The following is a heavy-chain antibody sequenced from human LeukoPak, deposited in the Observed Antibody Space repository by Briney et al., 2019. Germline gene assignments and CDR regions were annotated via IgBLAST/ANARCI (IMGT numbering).Heavy chain of an antibody. V-gene: IGHV4-30-2*01. CDR2: IYHSGST. J-gene: IGHJ4*02. CDR3: ARARPRGVMGFDY. CDR1: GGSISSGGYS. D-gene: IGHD3-10*01. Sequence: SQTLSLTCAVSGGSISSGGYSWSWIRQPPGKGLEWIGYIYHSGSTYYNPSLKSRVTISVDRSKNQFFLKLSSVTAADTAVYYCARARPRGVMGFDYWGQGTLVTVSS.